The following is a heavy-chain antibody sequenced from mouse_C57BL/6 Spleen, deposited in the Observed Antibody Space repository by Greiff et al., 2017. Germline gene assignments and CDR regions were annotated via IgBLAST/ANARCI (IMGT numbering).Heavy chain of an antibody. CDR1: GYSITSGYY. D-gene: IGHD1-1*01. J-gene: IGHJ2*01. CDR3: ARDFYYGSSYDYFDY. Sequence: ESGPGLVKPSQSLSLTCSVTGYSITSGYYWNWIRQFPGNKLEWMGYISYDGSNNYNPSLKNRISITRDTSKNQFFLKLNSVTTEDTATYYCARDFYYGSSYDYFDYWGQGTTLTVSS. CDR2: ISYDGSN. V-gene: IGHV3-6*01.